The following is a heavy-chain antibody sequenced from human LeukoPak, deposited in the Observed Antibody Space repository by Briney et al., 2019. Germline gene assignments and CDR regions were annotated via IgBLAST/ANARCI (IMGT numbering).Heavy chain of an antibody. D-gene: IGHD3-16*01. CDR3: ARGLYADYAFDI. V-gene: IGHV1-8*01. CDR1: GYTFTSYD. Sequence: ASVTVSCKASGYTFTSYDINWVRQATGQGLEWMGWMNPNSGNTGYAQKFQGRVTMTRNTSISTAYMELSSLRSEDTAVYYCARGLYADYAFDIWGQGTMVTVSS. CDR2: MNPNSGNT. J-gene: IGHJ3*02.